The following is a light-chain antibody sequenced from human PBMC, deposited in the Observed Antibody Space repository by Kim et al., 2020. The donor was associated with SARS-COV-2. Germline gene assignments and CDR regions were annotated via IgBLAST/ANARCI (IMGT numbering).Light chain of an antibody. CDR2: RDS. V-gene: IGLV3-9*01. J-gene: IGLJ3*02. CDR1: NIGGKN. CDR3: QVWDTNTGWV. Sequence: VALGQTARIACGGNNIGGKNVLWYQQKPGQAPVVVLYRDSNRPSGIPERLSGSKSENTATLTISRAQAGDEADYYCQVWDTNTGWVFGGGTKLTVL.